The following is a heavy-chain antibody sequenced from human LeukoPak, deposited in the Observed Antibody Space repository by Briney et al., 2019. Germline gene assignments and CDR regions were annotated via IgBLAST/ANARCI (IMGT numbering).Heavy chain of an antibody. CDR2: IYTSGST. V-gene: IGHV4-4*07. D-gene: IGHD6-13*01. CDR1: GGSISSYY. Sequence: SETLSLTCTVSGGSISSYYWSWMRQPAGKGLEWIGRIYTSGSTNYNPSLKSRVTMSVDTSKNQFSLKLSSVTAADTAVYYCAREQQQLVLHYYYYYMDVWGKGTTVTVSS. J-gene: IGHJ6*03. CDR3: AREQQQLVLHYYYYYMDV.